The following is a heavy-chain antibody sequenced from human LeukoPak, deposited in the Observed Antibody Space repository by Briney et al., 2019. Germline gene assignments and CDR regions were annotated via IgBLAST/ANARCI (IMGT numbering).Heavy chain of an antibody. V-gene: IGHV4-59*08. CDR2: INYSGSS. CDR3: ARHRALGYGMDV. Sequence: SSETLSLTCTVSGASTSSYYWTWVRQPPGKELEWVGYINYSGSSNYTPSLESRVTMSGDTSKNQFSLKLSSVTAADTAVYYCARHRALGYGMDVWGQGTRVTVSS. J-gene: IGHJ6*01. CDR1: GASTSSYY. D-gene: IGHD1-26*01.